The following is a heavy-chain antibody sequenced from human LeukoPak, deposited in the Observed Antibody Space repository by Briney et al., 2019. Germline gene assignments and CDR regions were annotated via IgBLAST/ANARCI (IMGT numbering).Heavy chain of an antibody. CDR3: ARGGYHSSSWYS. CDR2: ISSSGSTI. D-gene: IGHD6-13*01. CDR1: GFTFSSYE. Sequence: GGSLRLSCAASGFTFSSYEMNWVRQAPGKGLEWVSYISSSGSTIYYADSVKGRFTISRDNAKNSLYLQMNSLRAEDTAVYYCARGGYHSSSWYSWGQGTLVTVSS. V-gene: IGHV3-48*03. J-gene: IGHJ4*02.